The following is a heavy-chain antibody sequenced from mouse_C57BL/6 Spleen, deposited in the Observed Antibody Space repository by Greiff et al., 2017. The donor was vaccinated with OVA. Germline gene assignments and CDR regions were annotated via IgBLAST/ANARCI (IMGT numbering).Heavy chain of an antibody. V-gene: IGHV14-3*01. D-gene: IGHD4-1*01. Sequence: VQLQQSVAELVRPGASVKLSCTASGFNIKNTYMHWVKQRPEQGLEWIGRIDPANGNTKYAPKFQGKATITADTSSNTAYLQLSSLTSEDTAIYYCAMLQLTGLPSADYWGQGTTLTVSS. CDR2: IDPANGNT. CDR1: GFNIKNTY. CDR3: AMLQLTGLPSADY. J-gene: IGHJ2*01.